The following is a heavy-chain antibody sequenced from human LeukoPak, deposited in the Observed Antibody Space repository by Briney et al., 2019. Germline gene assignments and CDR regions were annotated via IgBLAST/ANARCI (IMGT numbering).Heavy chain of an antibody. CDR1: GYTLTELS. V-gene: IGHV1-24*01. CDR3: ATVASGRYYPFDY. CDR2: FDPEDGET. J-gene: IGHJ4*02. Sequence: ASVKVSCKVSGYTLTELSMNWVRQDPGKGLEWMGGFDPEDGETIYAQQFQCRVTMTEDTSTDTAYIELSSLRSEHTAVYYCATVASGRYYPFDYWGQGTLVTVSS. D-gene: IGHD1-26*01.